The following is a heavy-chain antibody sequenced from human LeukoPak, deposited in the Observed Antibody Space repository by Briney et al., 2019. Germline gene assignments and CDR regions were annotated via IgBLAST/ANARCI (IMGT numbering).Heavy chain of an antibody. D-gene: IGHD4-17*01. J-gene: IGHJ4*02. CDR2: TIPLFGTT. CDR3: AGTFYGDYQNADQSVYSVNY. CDR1: GGTFSSYA. Sequence: ASVKVSCKASGGTFSSYAINWVRQAPGQGIEWMGRTIPLFGTTNYAQKFQGRVTITTDESTSTAYMELSSLRSEDTAVYYCAGTFYGDYQNADQSVYSVNYWGQGTLVAVSS. V-gene: IGHV1-69*05.